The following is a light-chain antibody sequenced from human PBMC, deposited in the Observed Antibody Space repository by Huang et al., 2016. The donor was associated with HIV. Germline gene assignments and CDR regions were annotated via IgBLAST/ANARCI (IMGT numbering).Light chain of an antibody. V-gene: IGKV3-15*01. CDR1: QSVSSN. Sequence: EIVMTKSPATLSVAPGERATPSCRASQSVSSNLAWYQQKPGQAPRLLIYGASTRATGIPATFSCSGSGTEFTLTISSLQSEDFAVYYCQQYNNWPPYTFGQGTKLEIK. J-gene: IGKJ2*01. CDR3: QQYNNWPPYT. CDR2: GAS.